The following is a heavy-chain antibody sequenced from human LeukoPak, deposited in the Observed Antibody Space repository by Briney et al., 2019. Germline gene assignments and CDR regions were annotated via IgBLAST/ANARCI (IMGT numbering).Heavy chain of an antibody. J-gene: IGHJ5*02. D-gene: IGHD3-10*01. CDR3: ARESQYYYGSESYWGQFDP. Sequence: ASVKVSCKASGYTFTSYAMNWVRQAPGQGLERMGWINTNTGNPTYAQGFTGRFVFSLDTSVSTAYLQISSLKAEDTAVYYCARESQYYYGSESYWGQFDPWGQGTLVTVSS. V-gene: IGHV7-4-1*02. CDR2: INTNTGNP. CDR1: GYTFTSYA.